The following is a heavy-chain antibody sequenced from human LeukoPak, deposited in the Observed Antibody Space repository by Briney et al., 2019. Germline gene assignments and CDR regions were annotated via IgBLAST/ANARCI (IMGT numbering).Heavy chain of an antibody. CDR3: TRRPTDECGGGGCYGYRNYFAP. D-gene: IGHD2-15*01. V-gene: IGHV4-39*01. CDR2: IYHRGTY. CDR1: GGSISGASLY. J-gene: IGHJ5*02. Sequence: SETLSLTCTVSGGSISGASLYWGWIRQPPGKEMEWIGHIYHRGTYYSNPSLTSRVTMTVDTSKNQFSLKLTSVTASDTALYYCTRRPTDECGGGGCYGYRNYFAPWGQGIRVTVSS.